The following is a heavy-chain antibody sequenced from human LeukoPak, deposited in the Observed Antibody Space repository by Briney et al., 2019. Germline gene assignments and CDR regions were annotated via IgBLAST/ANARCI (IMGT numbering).Heavy chain of an antibody. D-gene: IGHD2-15*01. V-gene: IGHV3-11*04. CDR2: ISSTTNTQ. J-gene: IGHJ4*02. CDR3: ASQVGHCRGGSCSGY. Sequence: GGSLRLSCAASGFTFHDYYMTWIRQPPGKGLEWISYISSTTNTQYYADSVKGRFTISRDNAKKSLYLQMNSLRDEDTAVYYCASQVGHCRGGSCSGYWGQGTLVTVSS. CDR1: GFTFHDYY.